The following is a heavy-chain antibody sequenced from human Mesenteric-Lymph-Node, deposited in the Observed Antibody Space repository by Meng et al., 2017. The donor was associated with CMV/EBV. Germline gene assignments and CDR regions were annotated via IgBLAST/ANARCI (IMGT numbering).Heavy chain of an antibody. CDR2: ISSSSYI. V-gene: IGHV3-21*01. Sequence: GESLKISCAASGFTFNSYSMNWVRQAPGKGLEWVSSISSSSYIYYADSVKGRFTISRDNSKNTLYLQMNSLRAEDTAVYYCAREAAEDYYYGMDVWGQGTTVTVSS. CDR1: GFTFNSYS. D-gene: IGHD6-13*01. CDR3: AREAAEDYYYGMDV. J-gene: IGHJ6*02.